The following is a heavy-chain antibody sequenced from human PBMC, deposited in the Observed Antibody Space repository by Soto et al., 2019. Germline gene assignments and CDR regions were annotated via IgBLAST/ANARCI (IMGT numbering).Heavy chain of an antibody. CDR3: AKELTSLWYPLDV. V-gene: IGHV3-23*01. CDR1: GFTFTDYA. Sequence: EVHLLESGGGLVQPGGSLRLSCRTSGFTFTDYAMTWVRQAPGKGLEWVSCISGSGGSTFYADSVKGRFTVFSDSSENTVYLQMNTLRGEDNAVYYCAKELTSLWYPLDVWGQGILFTVSS. D-gene: IGHD2-15*01. J-gene: IGHJ4*02. CDR2: ISGSGGST.